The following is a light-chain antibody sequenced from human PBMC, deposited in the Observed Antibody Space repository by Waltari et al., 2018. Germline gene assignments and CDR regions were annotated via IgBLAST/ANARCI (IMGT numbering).Light chain of an antibody. CDR1: QSVSSN. CDR3: QQYNNWPYT. V-gene: IGKV3-15*01. J-gene: IGKJ2*01. CDR2: GAS. Sequence: EIVMTQSQATLSVSPGERATLSCRASQSVSSNLAWYQQKPGQAPRLLIYGASTRATGIPARFSGSGSGTEFTLTISSMQSEDFAVYYCQQYNNWPYTFGQGTKLEIK.